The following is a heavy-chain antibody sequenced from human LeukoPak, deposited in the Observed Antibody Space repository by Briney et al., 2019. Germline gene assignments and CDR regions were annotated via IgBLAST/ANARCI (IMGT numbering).Heavy chain of an antibody. CDR2: IDYSGST. J-gene: IGHJ5*02. D-gene: IGHD6-6*01. CDR3: ARRLGDNWFDP. V-gene: IGHV4-39*01. Sequence: SETLSLTCTVSGGSINSSRYYWGWTRQPPEKGLEWIGSIDYSGSTYYTPSLKSRVTISVDTSRTQFSLRLSSVTAADTAVYYCARRLGDNWFDPWGQGTLVTVSS. CDR1: GGSINSSRYY.